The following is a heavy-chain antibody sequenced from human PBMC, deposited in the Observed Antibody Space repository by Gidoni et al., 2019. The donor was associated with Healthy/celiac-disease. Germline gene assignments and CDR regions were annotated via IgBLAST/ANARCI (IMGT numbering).Heavy chain of an antibody. V-gene: IGHV3-23*01. J-gene: IGHJ6*03. Sequence: EVQLLESGGGLVQPGGSLRLSCAASGFTFSSYAMSWVRQAPGKGLEWVSAISGSGGSTYYADSVKGRFTISRDNSKNTLYLQMNSLRAEDTAVYYCAKGSTSSTGYYYYMDVWGKGTTVTVSS. CDR1: GFTFSSYA. CDR2: ISGSGGST. D-gene: IGHD2-2*01. CDR3: AKGSTSSTGYYYYMDV.